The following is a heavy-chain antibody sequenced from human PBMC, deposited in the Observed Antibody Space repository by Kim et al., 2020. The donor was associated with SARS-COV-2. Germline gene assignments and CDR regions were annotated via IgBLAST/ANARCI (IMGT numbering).Heavy chain of an antibody. J-gene: IGHJ6*02. Sequence: ASVKVSCKASGYTFTGYYMHWVRQAPGQGLEWMGRINPNSGGTNYAQKFQGRVTMTRDTSISTAYMELSRLRSDDTAVYYCARGPVAGTAYYYGMDVWGQGTTVTVSS. CDR1: GYTFTGYY. D-gene: IGHD6-19*01. CDR3: ARGPVAGTAYYYGMDV. CDR2: INPNSGGT. V-gene: IGHV1-2*06.